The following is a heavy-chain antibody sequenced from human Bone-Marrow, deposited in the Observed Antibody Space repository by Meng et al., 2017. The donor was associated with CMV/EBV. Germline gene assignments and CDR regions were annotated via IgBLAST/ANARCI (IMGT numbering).Heavy chain of an antibody. Sequence: GESLKISCATSGFTFSSYAMHWVRQAPGKGLKWVSGISGSGETTYYVDSVKGRFTISRVNSKNTLYLQMNSLRAEDTAVYYCARGDSSGYWDYFDYWGQGTLVTVSS. J-gene: IGHJ4*02. D-gene: IGHD3-22*01. CDR3: ARGDSSGYWDYFDY. CDR1: GFTFSSYA. CDR2: ISGSGETT. V-gene: IGHV3-23*01.